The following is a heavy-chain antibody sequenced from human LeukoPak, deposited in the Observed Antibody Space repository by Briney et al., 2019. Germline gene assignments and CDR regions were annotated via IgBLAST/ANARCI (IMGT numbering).Heavy chain of an antibody. J-gene: IGHJ4*02. CDR3: AKGEVGATLDYFDY. V-gene: IGHV3-48*01. D-gene: IGHD1-26*01. CDR1: GFAFSSYS. Sequence: GGSLRLSCAASGFAFSSYSMNWVRQVPGKGLEWVSYISSSSSTIYYADSVKGRFTISRDNSKNTLYLQMNSLRAEDTAVYYCAKGEVGATLDYFDYWGQGTLVTVSS. CDR2: ISSSSSTI.